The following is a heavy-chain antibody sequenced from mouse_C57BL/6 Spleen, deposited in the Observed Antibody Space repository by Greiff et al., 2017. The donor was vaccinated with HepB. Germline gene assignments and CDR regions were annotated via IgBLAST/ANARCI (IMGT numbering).Heavy chain of an antibody. D-gene: IGHD3-2*02. J-gene: IGHJ3*01. CDR2: ISDGGSYT. V-gene: IGHV5-4*01. Sequence: EVMLVESGGGLVKPGGSLKLSCAASGFTFSSYAMSWVRQTPEKRLEWVATISDGGSYTYYPDNVKGRFTISRDNAKTNLYLQMSHLKSEDTAMYYCARDSSGYGSYWGQGTLVTVSA. CDR3: ARDSSGYGSY. CDR1: GFTFSSYA.